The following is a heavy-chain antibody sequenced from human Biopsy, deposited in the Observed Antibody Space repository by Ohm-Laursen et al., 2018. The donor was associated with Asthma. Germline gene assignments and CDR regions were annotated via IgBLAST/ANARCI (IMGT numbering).Heavy chain of an antibody. D-gene: IGHD2-15*01. CDR2: IHYSGST. CDR1: GVSIRSYY. CDR3: AGFCSGGNCPDH. V-gene: IGHV4-59*07. J-gene: IGHJ4*02. Sequence: SDTLSLTCTVSGVSIRSYYWTWIRQPPGKGLEWIGNIHYSGSTYSNPSLKNRVTISVDTSKKQISLRLSSVLAADAAVYYCAGFCSGGNCPDHWGQGTLVTVSS.